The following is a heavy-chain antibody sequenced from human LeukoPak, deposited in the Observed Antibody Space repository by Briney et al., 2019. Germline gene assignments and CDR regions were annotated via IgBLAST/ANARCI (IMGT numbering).Heavy chain of an antibody. J-gene: IGHJ6*02. CDR1: GGSFSGYY. CDR3: AREEGPLYYYYGMDV. V-gene: IGHV4-34*01. CDR2: INHSGST. Sequence: SETLSLTCAVYGGSFSGYYWSWIRQPPGKGLGWIGEINHSGSTNYNPSLKSRVTISVDTSKNQFSLKLSSVTAADTAVYYCAREEGPLYYYYGMDVWGQGTTVTVSS.